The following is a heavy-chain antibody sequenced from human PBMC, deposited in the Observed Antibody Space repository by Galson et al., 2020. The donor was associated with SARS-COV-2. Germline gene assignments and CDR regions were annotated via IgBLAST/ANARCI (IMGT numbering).Heavy chain of an antibody. CDR3: ARAPGHGMDV. D-gene: IGHD2-8*02. CDR2: ISYDGSNK. V-gene: IGHV3-30-3*01. CDR1: GFTFSSYA. J-gene: IGHJ6*02. Sequence: GGSLRLSCAASGFTFSSYAMHWVRQAPGKGLEWVAVISYDGSNKYYADSVKGRFTISRDNSKNTLYLQMNSLRAEDTAVYYCARAPGHGMDVWGQGTTVTVSS.